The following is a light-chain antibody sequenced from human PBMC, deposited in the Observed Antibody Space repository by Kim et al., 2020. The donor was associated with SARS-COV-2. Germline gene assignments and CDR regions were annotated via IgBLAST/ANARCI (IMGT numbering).Light chain of an antibody. CDR3: QQYNNWPPLT. Sequence: EIVMTQSPATLSVSPGETATLSCRASQSVSRNLAWYQQKPGQPPRLLIYGASTRANGFLARFSGSGSGTEFTLTISGLQSEDFAVYYCQQYNNWPPLTFGGGTKLEI. CDR1: QSVSRN. CDR2: GAS. V-gene: IGKV3-15*01. J-gene: IGKJ4*01.